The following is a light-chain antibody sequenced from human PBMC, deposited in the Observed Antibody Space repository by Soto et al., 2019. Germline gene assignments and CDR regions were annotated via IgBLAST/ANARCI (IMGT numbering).Light chain of an antibody. V-gene: IGLV2-14*03. Sequence: LPASVSGSPGQSITISCTGTSSDVGAYNFVSWHQQHPGKAPKLMIYNVYDRPSGISYRFSGSKSGNTASLTISGLQGEDEADYYCSAYTVSRTYVFGTGTKVTVL. CDR3: SAYTVSRTYV. CDR1: SSDVGAYNF. J-gene: IGLJ1*01. CDR2: NVY.